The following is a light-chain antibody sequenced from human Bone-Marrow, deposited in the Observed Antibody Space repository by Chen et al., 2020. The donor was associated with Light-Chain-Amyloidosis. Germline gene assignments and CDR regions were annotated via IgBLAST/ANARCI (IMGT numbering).Light chain of an antibody. Sequence: SYVLTQPSSVSVDPGQTATIACGGNNIGSTSVHWYQQTPGQAPLLVVYDDSDRPSGIPERLSGSNSGNTATLTISRDEAGDEADYYCQVWDRSSDRPVFGGGTKLTVL. CDR2: DDS. J-gene: IGLJ3*02. CDR3: QVWDRSSDRPV. CDR1: NIGSTS. V-gene: IGLV3-21*02.